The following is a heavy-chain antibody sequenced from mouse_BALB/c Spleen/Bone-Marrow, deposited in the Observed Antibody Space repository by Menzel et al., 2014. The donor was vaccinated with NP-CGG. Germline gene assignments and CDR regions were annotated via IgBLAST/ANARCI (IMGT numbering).Heavy chain of an antibody. CDR3: ASGDY. V-gene: IGHV1S56*01. Sequence: VQLQQSGPELVKPGASVRISCKASGYTFTSYYIHWVKQRPGQGLEXIGWIYLGNVNTKYNEKFKGKATLTADKSSSTAYMQFSSLTSEDSAVYFCASGDYWGQGTTLTVSS. CDR2: IYLGNVNT. J-gene: IGHJ2*01. CDR1: GYTFTSYY.